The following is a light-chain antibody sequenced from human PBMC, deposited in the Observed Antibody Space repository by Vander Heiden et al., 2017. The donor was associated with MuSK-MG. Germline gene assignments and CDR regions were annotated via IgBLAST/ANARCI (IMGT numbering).Light chain of an antibody. CDR2: GNN. V-gene: IGLV1-44*01. Sequence: QSILTQPPSASGAPGKRVSSSGSGSGSNIGNDSVNWYQSVPGTAPKLLIYGNNQRPTGVPDRFSGSKSGTSASLAISGLQAEDEADYYCAAWDDTLKEVFGGGTRLTVL. CDR3: AAWDDTLKEV. CDR1: GSNIGNDS. J-gene: IGLJ3*02.